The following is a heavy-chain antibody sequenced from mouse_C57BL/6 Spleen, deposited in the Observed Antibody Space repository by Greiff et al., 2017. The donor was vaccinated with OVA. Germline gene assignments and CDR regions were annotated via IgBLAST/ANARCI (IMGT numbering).Heavy chain of an antibody. D-gene: IGHD3-1*01. CDR2: INPNNGGT. CDR3: AGGLYFDV. J-gene: IGHJ1*03. CDR1: GYTFTDYY. Sequence: EVKLQQSGPELVKPGASVKISCKASGYTFTDYYMNWVKQSHGKSLEWIGDINPNNGGTSYNQKFKGKATLTVDKSSSTAYMELRSLTSEDSAVYYCAGGLYFDVWGTGTTVTVSS. V-gene: IGHV1-26*01.